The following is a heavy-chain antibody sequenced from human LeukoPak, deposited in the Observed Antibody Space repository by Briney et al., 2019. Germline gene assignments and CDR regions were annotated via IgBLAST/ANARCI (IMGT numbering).Heavy chain of an antibody. J-gene: IGHJ4*02. CDR1: GSTFSSSW. CDR2: MNSDGGQK. D-gene: IGHD5-24*01. CDR3: ARNYAYNHFDY. V-gene: IGHV3-7*01. Sequence: GGSLRLSCAVSGSTFSSSWMTWVRQAPGKGLEWVATMNSDGGQKSYVDSVKGRFTISRDNAKNSLCLQMNSLRAEDTAVYYCARNYAYNHFDYWGQGTLVTVSS.